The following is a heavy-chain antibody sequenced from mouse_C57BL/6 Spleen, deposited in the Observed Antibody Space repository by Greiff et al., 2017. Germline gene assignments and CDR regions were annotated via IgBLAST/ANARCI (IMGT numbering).Heavy chain of an antibody. CDR2: IYPGSGST. CDR3: ARPIYYGYDGGFAY. CDR1: GYTFTSYW. Sequence: QVQLQQPGAELVKPGASVKMSCKASGYTFTSYWITWVKQRPGQGLEWIGDIYPGSGSTNYNEKFKSKATLTVDTSSSTAYLQLLSLTSEYSAVYYCARPIYYGYDGGFAYWGQGTLVTVSA. J-gene: IGHJ3*01. V-gene: IGHV1-55*01. D-gene: IGHD2-2*01.